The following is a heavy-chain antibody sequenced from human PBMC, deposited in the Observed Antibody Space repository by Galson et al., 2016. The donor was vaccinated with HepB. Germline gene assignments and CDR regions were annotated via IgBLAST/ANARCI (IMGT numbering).Heavy chain of an antibody. CDR1: GFSLSTYG. CDR2: LSVNGAST. CDR3: ATFNREGTTVVTDLDY. D-gene: IGHD4-23*01. Sequence: SLRLSCAASGFSLSTYGVSWVRQAPGKGLEWVSGLSVNGASTFYADSGKGRFAISRANAKNTVYLQMNSLRADDTAVYYCATFNREGTTVVTDLDYWGQGTLVTVSS. J-gene: IGHJ4*02. V-gene: IGHV3-23*01.